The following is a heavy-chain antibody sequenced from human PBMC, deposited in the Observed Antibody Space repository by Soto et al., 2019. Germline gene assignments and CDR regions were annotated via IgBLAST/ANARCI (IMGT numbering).Heavy chain of an antibody. Sequence: WTWIRQPPGAGLEWIGYIHYSGLTNYKPSLKSRVTISMDTSKNQFFLKLTSMAAADTAVYYCARRWSGIDFWGQGTLVTVSS. V-gene: IGHV4-61*07. CDR3: ARRWSGIDF. CDR2: IHYSGLT. D-gene: IGHD3-3*01. J-gene: IGHJ4*02.